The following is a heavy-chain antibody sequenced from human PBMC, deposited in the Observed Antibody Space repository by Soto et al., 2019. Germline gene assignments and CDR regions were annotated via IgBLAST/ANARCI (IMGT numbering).Heavy chain of an antibody. CDR2: INSDGSSP. CDR3: TRDRRISGFDP. V-gene: IGHV3-74*01. CDR1: GFTFSSYW. Sequence: PGGSLRISCEATGFTFSSYWMHWVRQGPGKGLEWLSLINSDGSSPNYADSVKGRFTVSRDNAKNTLFLQMNSLRVDDTGIYYCTRDRRISGFDPWGQGTLVTVSS. D-gene: IGHD3-16*02. J-gene: IGHJ5*02.